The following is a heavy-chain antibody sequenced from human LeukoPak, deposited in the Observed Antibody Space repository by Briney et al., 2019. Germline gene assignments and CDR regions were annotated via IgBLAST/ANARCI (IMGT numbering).Heavy chain of an antibody. V-gene: IGHV3-7*01. J-gene: IGHJ4*02. CDR1: GFTFSSFW. CDR3: ATNGHSHAN. Sequence: ESLRLSCAASGFTFSSFWMSWVRQVPGKGLEWVANIKDDGSENHHVDSVRGRFTISRDNAKNSLYLQMNSLRAEDTAVYYSATNGHSHANWGQGTLVTVSS. D-gene: IGHD2-2*01. CDR2: IKDDGSEN.